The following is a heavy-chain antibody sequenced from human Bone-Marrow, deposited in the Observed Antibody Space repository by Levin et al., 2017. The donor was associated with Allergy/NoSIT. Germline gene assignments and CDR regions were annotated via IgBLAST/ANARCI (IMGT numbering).Heavy chain of an antibody. CDR1: GFTFTDVW. CDR3: SRNKWP. CDR2: VKRDGTEK. Sequence: TGGSLRLSCIASGFTFTDVWMSWVRQAPGKGPEWVANVKRDGTEKYYLDSVKGRFTSSRDNAKNSVYLQMNNLRVEDTAVYYCSRNKWPWGQGTQVTVSS. V-gene: IGHV3-7*01. D-gene: IGHD5-12*01. J-gene: IGHJ4*02.